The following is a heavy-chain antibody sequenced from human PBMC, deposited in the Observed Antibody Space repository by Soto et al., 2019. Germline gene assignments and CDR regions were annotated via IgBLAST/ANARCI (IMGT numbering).Heavy chain of an antibody. V-gene: IGHV1-69*12. CDR1: GGTFSSYA. D-gene: IGHD6-13*01. CDR3: ARGYSSSWSYYYYGMDV. Sequence: QVQLVQSGAEVKKPGSSVKVSCKASGGTFSSYAISWVRQAPGQGLEWMGGIIPIFGTANYAQKFQGRVTITADESTSTAYMELSSLRSEDTAVYYCARGYSSSWSYYYYGMDVWGQGTTVTVSS. CDR2: IIPIFGTA. J-gene: IGHJ6*02.